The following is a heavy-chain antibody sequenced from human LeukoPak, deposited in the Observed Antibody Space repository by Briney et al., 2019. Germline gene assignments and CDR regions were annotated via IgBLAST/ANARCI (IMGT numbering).Heavy chain of an antibody. CDR3: ARAEGEIYYRSGSNNWFDP. CDR1: GYTFTGYY. CDR2: INPNSGGT. Sequence: ASVKVSCKASGYTFTGYYMHWVRQAPGQGLEWMGWINPNSGGTNYAQKFQGRVTMTRDTSISTAYMELSRLRSDDTAVYYCARAEGEIYYRSGSNNWFDPWGQGTLVTVSS. D-gene: IGHD3-10*01. V-gene: IGHV1-2*02. J-gene: IGHJ5*02.